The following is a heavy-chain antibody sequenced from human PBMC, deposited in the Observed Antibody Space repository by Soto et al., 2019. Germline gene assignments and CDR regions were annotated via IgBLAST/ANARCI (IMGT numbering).Heavy chain of an antibody. J-gene: IGHJ5*02. V-gene: IGHV1-69*13. D-gene: IGHD1-7*01. Sequence: GASVKVSCKASGGTFRSYAISWVRQAPGQGLEWMGGIIPIFGTANYAQKFQGRVTITADESTSTAYMELSSLRSEDTAVYYCARGYNWNYRLRGNWFDPWGQGTLVTVSS. CDR3: ARGYNWNYRLRGNWFDP. CDR1: GGTFRSYA. CDR2: IIPIFGTA.